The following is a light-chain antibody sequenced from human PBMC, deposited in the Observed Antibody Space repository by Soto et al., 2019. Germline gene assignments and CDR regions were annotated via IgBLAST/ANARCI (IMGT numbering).Light chain of an antibody. CDR2: GNS. J-gene: IGLJ1*01. Sequence: QSVLTQPPSVSGAPGQRVTIYCTGSSSNIGAGYDVHWYQQLPGTAPKLLIYGNSNRPSGVPDRFSGSKSGTSASLAITGLQAEDEADYYCQAYDSSRSGYVVGTGTKLTVL. V-gene: IGLV1-40*01. CDR3: QAYDSSRSGYV. CDR1: SSNIGAGYD.